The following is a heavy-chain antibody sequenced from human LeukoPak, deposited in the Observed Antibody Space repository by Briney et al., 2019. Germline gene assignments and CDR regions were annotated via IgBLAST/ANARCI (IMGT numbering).Heavy chain of an antibody. CDR3: ASRSGRTFDN. CDR1: GFTFSTYW. J-gene: IGHJ4*02. V-gene: IGHV3-7*02. Sequence: GGSLRLSCTASGFTFSTYWMSWVRQAPGKGLEWVASIKEDGSEKSYVDSVKGRFTISRDIAKNSLYLQMNSLGAEDTAVYYCASRSGRTFDNWGQGTLVTVSS. D-gene: IGHD2-15*01. CDR2: IKEDGSEK.